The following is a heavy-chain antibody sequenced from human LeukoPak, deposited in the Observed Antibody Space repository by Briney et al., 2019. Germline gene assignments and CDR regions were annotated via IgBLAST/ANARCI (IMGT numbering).Heavy chain of an antibody. J-gene: IGHJ4*02. Sequence: SETLSLTCTVSGGSISSSSAYWGWIRQPPGKGLEWIGSIYYSGTTYYNPSLKSRVTISVDTSKNQFSLNLNSVTAADTAVYYCATQVGAARTYFDYWGQGTLVTVSS. CDR1: GGSISSSSAY. D-gene: IGHD6-6*01. CDR2: IYYSGTT. V-gene: IGHV4-39*01. CDR3: ATQVGAARTYFDY.